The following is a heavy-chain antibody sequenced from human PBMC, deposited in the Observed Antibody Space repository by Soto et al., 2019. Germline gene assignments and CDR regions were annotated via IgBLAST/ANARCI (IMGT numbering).Heavy chain of an antibody. CDR3: VAKRLWFGELYAYYYYMDV. J-gene: IGHJ6*03. CDR1: GGSISSGGYY. V-gene: IGHV4-31*03. CDR2: IYYSGST. D-gene: IGHD3-10*01. Sequence: SETLSLTCTVSGGSISSGGYYWSWIRQHPGKGLEWIGYIYYSGSTYYNPSLKSRVTISVDTSKNQFSLKLSSVTAADTAVYYCVAKRLWFGELYAYYYYMDVWGKGTTVTVSS.